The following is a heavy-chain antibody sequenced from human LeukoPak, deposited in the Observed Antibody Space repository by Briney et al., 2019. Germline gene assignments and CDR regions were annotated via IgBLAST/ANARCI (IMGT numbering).Heavy chain of an antibody. V-gene: IGHV3-7*01. CDR3: ARDSTAAPHSY. J-gene: IGHJ4*02. CDR2: IKEEGSEK. CDR1: GFTFSGYL. Sequence: PGGSLRLSCAASGFTFSGYLMSWVRQAPGKGLEWVAKIKEEGSEKYYVDSVKGRFIISRDNAKNSLYLQMNSLRAEDTAVYYCARDSTAAPHSYWGQGTLVTVFS. D-gene: IGHD2-21*02.